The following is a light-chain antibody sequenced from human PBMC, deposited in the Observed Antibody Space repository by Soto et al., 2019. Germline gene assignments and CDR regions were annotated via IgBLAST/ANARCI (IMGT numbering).Light chain of an antibody. CDR1: GRDIGAYDY. Sequence: QSALTQPASVSGSPGQSITISCTGSGRDIGAYDYVSWYQQHPGKAPKLLIYGVKNRPSGVSYRFSASKSAFTASLTIYGLQAEDEAHYYCSSYTTSYFYVFGPGTKVTVL. CDR3: SSYTTSYFYV. V-gene: IGLV2-14*01. CDR2: GVK. J-gene: IGLJ1*01.